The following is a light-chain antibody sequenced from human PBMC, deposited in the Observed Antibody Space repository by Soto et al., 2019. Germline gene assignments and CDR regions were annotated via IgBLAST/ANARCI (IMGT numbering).Light chain of an antibody. CDR3: QHFGRSPYT. CDR1: QSVTSNY. CDR2: GAS. Sequence: EIVLTQSPGTLSLSPGERVTLSCRASQSVTSNYLAWYQQKPGQAPRLLIYGASRRATGIPDRFSGSGSGTDFTLTISRLEPEDFALYYCQHFGRSPYTFGQGTKLEIK. V-gene: IGKV3-20*01. J-gene: IGKJ2*01.